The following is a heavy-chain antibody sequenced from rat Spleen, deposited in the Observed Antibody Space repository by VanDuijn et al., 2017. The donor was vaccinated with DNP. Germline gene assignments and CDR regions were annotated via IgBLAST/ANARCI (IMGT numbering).Heavy chain of an antibody. D-gene: IGHD1-1*01. V-gene: IGHV5-20*01. Sequence: EVQLVESGGGLVQPGRSLKLSCTASGFTFSDYYMAWVRQAPTKGLEWVAYLTYDGGNTYYRDSVKGRFTISRDNAQSTLDLQMNSLRSEETATYYCIRRAVVTGAMDAWGQGTAVAVSS. CDR1: GFTFSDYY. CDR3: IRRAVVTGAMDA. J-gene: IGHJ4*01. CDR2: LTYDGGNT.